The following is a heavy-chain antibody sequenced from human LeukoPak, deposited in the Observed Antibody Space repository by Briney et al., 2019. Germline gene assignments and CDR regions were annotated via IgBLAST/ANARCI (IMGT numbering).Heavy chain of an antibody. V-gene: IGHV3-23*01. CDR1: GFTFSSCA. CDR3: AKGSYSSGWYESDY. CDR2: ISGSGGST. Sequence: GGSLRLSCAASGFTFSSCAMTWVRQAPGKGLEWVSGISGSGGSTYYADSVKGRFTISRDNSKNTLYLQMNSLRAEDTAVYYCAKGSYSSGWYESDYWGQGTLDTVSS. D-gene: IGHD6-19*01. J-gene: IGHJ4*02.